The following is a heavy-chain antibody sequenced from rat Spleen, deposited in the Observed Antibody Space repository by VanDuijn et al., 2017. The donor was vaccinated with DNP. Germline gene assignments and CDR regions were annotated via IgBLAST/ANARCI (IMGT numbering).Heavy chain of an antibody. V-gene: IGHV5-31*01. CDR2: IINSGGNT. Sequence: EVQLVESGGGQVQPGGSLTLSCAASGFTLNKYWMTWVRQAPGKGLEWIASIINSGGNTYYPESVRGRFTISRDDAKNSLYLQMDSLRSEDTATYYCARSWGDDGYPPFAYWGQGTLVTVSS. D-gene: IGHD1-12*03. CDR3: ARSWGDDGYPPFAY. J-gene: IGHJ3*01. CDR1: GFTLNKYW.